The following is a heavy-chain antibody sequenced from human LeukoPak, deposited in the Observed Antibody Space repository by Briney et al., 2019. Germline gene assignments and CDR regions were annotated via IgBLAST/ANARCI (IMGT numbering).Heavy chain of an antibody. J-gene: IGHJ4*02. CDR2: INHSGST. CDR1: GGSFSGYY. V-gene: IGHV4-34*01. D-gene: IGHD3-22*01. Sequence: SETLSLTCAVYGGSFSGYYWSCIRQPPGKGLEWIGEINHSGSTNYNPSLKSRVTISVDTSKNQFSLKLSSVTAADTAVYYCASGYYDSSATTPGDYWGQGTLVTVSS. CDR3: ASGYYDSSATTPGDY.